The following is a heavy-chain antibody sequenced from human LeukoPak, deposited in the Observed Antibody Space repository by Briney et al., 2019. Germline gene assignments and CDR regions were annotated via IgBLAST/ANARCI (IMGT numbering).Heavy chain of an antibody. Sequence: GGSLRLSCAASGFTFDDYGMSWVRQAPGKGLEWVSGINWNGGSTGYADSVKGRFTIFRDNAKNSLYLQMNSLRAEDTALYYCARLGAVVAGTPVIIYYYYMDVRGKGTTVTVSS. J-gene: IGHJ6*03. V-gene: IGHV3-20*04. CDR3: ARLGAVVAGTPVIIYYYYMDV. D-gene: IGHD2-15*01. CDR1: GFTFDDYG. CDR2: INWNGGST.